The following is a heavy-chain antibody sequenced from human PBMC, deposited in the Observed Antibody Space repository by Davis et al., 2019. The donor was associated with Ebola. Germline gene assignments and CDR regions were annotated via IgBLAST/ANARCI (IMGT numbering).Heavy chain of an antibody. CDR2: IWYDGSNK. V-gene: IGHV3-33*01. CDR1: GFTFSSYG. D-gene: IGHD5-18*01. Sequence: GGSLRLSCAASGFTFSSYGMTWVRQAPGKGLEWVAVIWYDGSNKYYADSVKGRFTISRDNSKNTLYLQMNSLRAEDTAVYYCARVDSYGEPDYWGQGTLVTVSS. J-gene: IGHJ4*02. CDR3: ARVDSYGEPDY.